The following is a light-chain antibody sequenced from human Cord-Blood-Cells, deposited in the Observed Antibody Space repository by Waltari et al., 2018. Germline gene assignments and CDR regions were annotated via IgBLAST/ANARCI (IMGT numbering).Light chain of an antibody. CDR1: QRLLHSNGYNY. Sequence: DIVMTQPTLSLPVTPGEPASISCRSSQRLLHSNGYNYLDWYLQKPGQSPQLLIDLGSNRASGVPDRFSGSGSGTDFTLKISRVEADDVGVYYCMQALQTPVTFGQGTRLEIK. V-gene: IGKV2-28*01. J-gene: IGKJ5*01. CDR3: MQALQTPVT. CDR2: LGS.